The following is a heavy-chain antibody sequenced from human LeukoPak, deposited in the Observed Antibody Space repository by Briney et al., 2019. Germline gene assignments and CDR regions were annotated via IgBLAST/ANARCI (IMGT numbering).Heavy chain of an antibody. CDR3: AKGYYFDY. V-gene: IGHV3-74*01. CDR1: GFTFSTYW. Sequence: PGGSLRLSWAASGFTFSTYWTHWVRQAPGKGLVWVSRINSDGSGTSYADSVKGRFTISRDNAKNTLYLQMNSLRAEDTAVYYCAKGYYFDYWGQGTLVTVSS. J-gene: IGHJ4*02. CDR2: INSDGSGT.